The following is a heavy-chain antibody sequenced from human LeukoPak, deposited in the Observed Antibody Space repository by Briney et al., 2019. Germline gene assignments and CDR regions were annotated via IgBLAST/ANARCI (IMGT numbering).Heavy chain of an antibody. Sequence: ASVKVSCKASGYTFTGYYMHWVRQAPGQGLERMGWINPDSGGTRYAQKFQGRVTMTRDTSIRTAYMELSRLRSDDTAVYYCAKDLGSGSYQPSDYWGRGTLVTVSS. CDR3: AKDLGSGSYQPSDY. CDR2: INPDSGGT. D-gene: IGHD1-26*01. V-gene: IGHV1-2*02. J-gene: IGHJ4*02. CDR1: GYTFTGYY.